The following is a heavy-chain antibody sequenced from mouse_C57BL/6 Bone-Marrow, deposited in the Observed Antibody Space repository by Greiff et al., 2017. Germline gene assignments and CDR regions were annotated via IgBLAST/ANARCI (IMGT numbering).Heavy chain of an antibody. CDR1: GYTFTSYW. CDR2: IYPSDSEN. V-gene: IGHV1-61*01. Sequence: VQLQQPGAELVRPGSSVKLSCKASGYTFTSYWMDWVKQRPGQGLEWIGNIYPSDSENHYNQKFKDKATLTVDKSSSTAYMQLSSLTSEDSAVYYCARGKSTTFDYWGQGTTRTVSS. J-gene: IGHJ2*01. D-gene: IGHD1-1*01. CDR3: ARGKSTTFDY.